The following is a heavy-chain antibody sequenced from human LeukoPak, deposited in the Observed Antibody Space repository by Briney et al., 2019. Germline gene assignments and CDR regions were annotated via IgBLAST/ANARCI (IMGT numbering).Heavy chain of an antibody. CDR3: AKGPLPYCGGDCCIGFVV. CDR2: MWYDGSNK. J-gene: IGHJ4*02. Sequence: GGSLRLSCAASGFTFSSYGMHWVRQAPGKGLEWVSFMWYDGSNKYYADSVKGRFTISRDISKNTLYLQMNSLRAEDTAVYYCAKGPLPYCGGDCCIGFVVWGQGTLVTVSS. CDR1: GFTFSSYG. D-gene: IGHD2-21*02. V-gene: IGHV3-30*02.